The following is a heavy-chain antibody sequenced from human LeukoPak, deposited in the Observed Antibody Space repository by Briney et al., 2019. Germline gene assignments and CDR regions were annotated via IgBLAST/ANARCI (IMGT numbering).Heavy chain of an antibody. D-gene: IGHD3-3*01. CDR1: GFTFSSYG. V-gene: IGHV3-23*01. J-gene: IGHJ6*02. Sequence: PGASLRLSCIASGFTFSSYGMSWVRQAPGKGLEWVSTISNSGGSTYYADSVKGRFTVSRDSSKNTLFLQMNSLRAEDTAVYYCAKGLSYYDFYGLDVWGQGTTVTVS. CDR3: AKGLSYYDFYGLDV. CDR2: ISNSGGST.